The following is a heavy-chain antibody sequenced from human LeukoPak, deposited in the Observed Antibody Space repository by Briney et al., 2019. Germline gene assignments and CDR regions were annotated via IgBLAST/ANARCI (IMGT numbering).Heavy chain of an antibody. V-gene: IGHV4-38-2*01. CDR3: ARAGYSGYDTPLEYDY. D-gene: IGHD5-12*01. J-gene: IGHJ4*02. CDR2: IYHSGST. Sequence: SETLSLTCAVSGYSISSGYYWGWIRQPPGKGLEWIGSIYHSGSTYYNPSLKSRDTISVDTSKNQFSLKLSSVTAADTAVYYCARAGYSGYDTPLEYDYWGQGTLVTVSS. CDR1: GYSISSGYY.